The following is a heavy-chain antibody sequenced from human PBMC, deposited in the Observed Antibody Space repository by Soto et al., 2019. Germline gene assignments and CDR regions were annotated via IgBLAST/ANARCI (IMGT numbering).Heavy chain of an antibody. D-gene: IGHD4-4*01. J-gene: IGHJ6*02. CDR3: ARDASVTRYSYCGLDV. Sequence: YLTCTPSGGSISSYYWSWIRQPPGKGLEGIGYIYYSGSTKYNPSLKSRVTISVDTSKNQLFLKLSSVTAAATAVYYGARDASVTRYSYCGLDVWGQGITVT. CDR2: IYYSGST. V-gene: IGHV4-59*01. CDR1: GGSISSYY.